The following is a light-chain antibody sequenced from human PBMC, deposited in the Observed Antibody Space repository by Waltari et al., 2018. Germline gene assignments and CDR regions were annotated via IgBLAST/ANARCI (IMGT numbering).Light chain of an antibody. CDR1: FANIGTSSD. J-gene: IGLJ2*01. V-gene: IGLV1-40*01. Sequence: QSVLTHPPSVSGAPGQRVTIPRTGSFANIGTSSDVHWYRPVPGTAPKLLIYGNNNRPSGVPDRVSGSKSGTSASLAITGLQAEDEADYFCQSYDNSLNAVIFGGGTKLTVL. CDR3: QSYDNSLNAVI. CDR2: GNN.